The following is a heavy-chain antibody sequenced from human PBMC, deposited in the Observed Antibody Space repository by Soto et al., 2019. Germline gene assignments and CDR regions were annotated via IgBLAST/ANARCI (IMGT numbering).Heavy chain of an antibody. V-gene: IGHV1-2*04. J-gene: IGHJ6*01. CDR2: INPNSGGT. Sequence: ASVKVSCKASGYTFTGYYMHWVRQAPGQGLEWMGWINPNSGGTNYAQKFQGWVTMTRDTSISTAYMELSRLRSDDTAVYYCARERVVVVVAANDDIYSYYGLDVW. CDR3: ARERVVVVVAANDDIYSYYGLDV. D-gene: IGHD2-15*01. CDR1: GYTFTGYY.